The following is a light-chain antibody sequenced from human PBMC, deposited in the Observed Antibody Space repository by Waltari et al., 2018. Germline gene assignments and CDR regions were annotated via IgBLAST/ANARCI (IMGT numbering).Light chain of an antibody. V-gene: IGLV6-57*03. Sequence: NFMLTQPHSASESPGKTVTIPSPRSSGSSARTYVPWYQHLPGSAHTTVMYEESRIPSGVPDRFSGFIDSSSDSASLPSCGLKTEDEADYYCQSYNGSNAVFGGGTQLTVL. CDR1: SGSSARTY. J-gene: IGLJ7*01. CDR3: QSYNGSNAV. CDR2: EES.